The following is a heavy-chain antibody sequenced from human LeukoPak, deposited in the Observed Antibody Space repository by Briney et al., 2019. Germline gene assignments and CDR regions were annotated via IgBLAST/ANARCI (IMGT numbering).Heavy chain of an antibody. CDR1: GGSISSYY. CDR2: IYYSGST. J-gene: IGHJ5*02. D-gene: IGHD1-7*01. CDR3: ARGNWNYGAHWFDP. Sequence: SETLSLTCTVSGGSISSYYWSWIRQPPGKGLEWIGYIYYSGSTNYNPSLKSRVTISVDTSKNQFSLKLSSVTAADTAVYYCARGNWNYGAHWFDPWGQGTLVTVSS. V-gene: IGHV4-59*01.